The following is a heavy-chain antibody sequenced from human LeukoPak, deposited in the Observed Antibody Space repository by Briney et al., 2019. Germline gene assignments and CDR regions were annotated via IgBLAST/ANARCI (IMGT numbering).Heavy chain of an antibody. V-gene: IGHV4-59*01. Sequence: SETLSLTCTVSSGSITGYYWSWIRQPPGRGLEWIGYVYATGTTNYNPSLKTRATISIDTSKNQLSLTLTSVTAADTAVYYCARVGSGGAWFDFWGQGTLVSVSS. CDR3: ARVGSGGAWFDF. CDR2: VYATGTT. D-gene: IGHD6-19*01. CDR1: SGSITGYY. J-gene: IGHJ4*02.